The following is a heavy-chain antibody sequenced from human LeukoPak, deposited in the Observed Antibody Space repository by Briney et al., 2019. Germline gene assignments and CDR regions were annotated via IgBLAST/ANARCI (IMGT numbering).Heavy chain of an antibody. D-gene: IGHD3-3*01. Sequence: ASVKVSCKASGYTFTGYYMHWVRQAPGQGLEWMGWINPNSGGTNYAQKFQGWVTMTRDTSIRKAYMELSRLRSDDTAVYYCATSITIFGVADAFDIWGQGTMVTVSS. CDR3: ATSITIFGVADAFDI. CDR1: GYTFTGYY. J-gene: IGHJ3*02. CDR2: INPNSGGT. V-gene: IGHV1-2*04.